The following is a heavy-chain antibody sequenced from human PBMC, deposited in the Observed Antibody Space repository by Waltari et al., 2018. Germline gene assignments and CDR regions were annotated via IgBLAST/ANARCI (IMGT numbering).Heavy chain of an antibody. J-gene: IGHJ3*01. CDR2: MSYAGAT. Sequence: QLRLQESGPGLMRPSETLSLTFTDPGGSITSRRHSWGWIRQTPGHGLEWLGTMSYAGATYTSPSLNSRVALFRDTSNNQVSLKLDSVTAADTALYYCATYIGASLGTASFDVWGQGTMVTVSS. CDR1: GGSITSRRHS. D-gene: IGHD5-12*01. V-gene: IGHV4-39*01. CDR3: ATYIGASLGTASFDV.